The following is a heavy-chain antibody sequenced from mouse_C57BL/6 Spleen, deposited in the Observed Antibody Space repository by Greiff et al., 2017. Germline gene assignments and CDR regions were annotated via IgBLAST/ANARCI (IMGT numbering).Heavy chain of an antibody. CDR1: GYTFTDYY. Sequence: VQLQQSGPELVKPGASVKISCKASGYTFTDYYMNWVKQSHGKSLEWIGDINPNNGGTSYNQKFKGKATLTVDKSSSTAYMELRSLTSEDSAVYYCARYYYGPFYFDYWGQGTTLTVSS. J-gene: IGHJ2*01. CDR2: INPNNGGT. V-gene: IGHV1-26*01. CDR3: ARYYYGPFYFDY. D-gene: IGHD2-1*01.